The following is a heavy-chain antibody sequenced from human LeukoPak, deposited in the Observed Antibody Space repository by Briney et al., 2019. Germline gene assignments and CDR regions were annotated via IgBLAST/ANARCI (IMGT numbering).Heavy chain of an antibody. CDR2: ISSSSTYI. Sequence: GGSLRLSCTTSGFTFSTYAMNWIRQAQGKGLEWVSSISSSSTYIYYADSLKGRFTISRDNAKNSLYLQMNSLRAEDTAVYYCARDPVAARGEFDYWGQGTLVTVSS. V-gene: IGHV3-21*01. J-gene: IGHJ4*02. CDR1: GFTFSTYA. D-gene: IGHD6-6*01. CDR3: ARDPVAARGEFDY.